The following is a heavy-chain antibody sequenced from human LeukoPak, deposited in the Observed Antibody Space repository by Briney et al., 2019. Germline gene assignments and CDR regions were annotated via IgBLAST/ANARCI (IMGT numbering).Heavy chain of an antibody. CDR2: IYYSGST. Sequence: SETLSLTCTVSGGSISSHYWSWIRQPPGEGLEWIGYIYYSGSTNYNPSLKSRVTISVDTSKNQFSLKLSSVTAADTAVYYCARVPLSRGIAAAGTGVYSDYWGQGTLVTVSS. J-gene: IGHJ4*02. CDR1: GGSISSHY. D-gene: IGHD6-13*01. CDR3: ARVPLSRGIAAAGTGVYSDY. V-gene: IGHV4-59*11.